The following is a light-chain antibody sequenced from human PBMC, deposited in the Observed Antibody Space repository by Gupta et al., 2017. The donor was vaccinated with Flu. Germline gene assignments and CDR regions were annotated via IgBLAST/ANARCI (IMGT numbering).Light chain of an antibody. V-gene: IGLV2-14*01. CDR3: SSYTDANTGV. Sequence: QSALTQPASVSGSPGQSITISCSGTHSDVGGYQFVTWYQHHPGRAPKLLMYEVTKRPSEISDRFSGSKSGNTASLTISGLQPEDEADYFCSSYTDANTGVFGSGSRVTVL. CDR1: HSDVGGYQF. J-gene: IGLJ1*01. CDR2: EVT.